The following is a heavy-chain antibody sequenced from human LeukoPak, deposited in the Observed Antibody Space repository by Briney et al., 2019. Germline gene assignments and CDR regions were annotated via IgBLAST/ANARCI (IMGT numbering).Heavy chain of an antibody. Sequence: GGSLRLSCAASGFTFSSYSMNWVRQAPGKGLEWVSSISSSSSYIYYADSVKGRFTISRDNAKNSLYLQMNSLRAEDTAVYYCAKDRKGAMVPDAFDIWGQGTMVTVSS. D-gene: IGHD5-18*01. CDR2: ISSSSSYI. CDR1: GFTFSSYS. J-gene: IGHJ3*02. CDR3: AKDRKGAMVPDAFDI. V-gene: IGHV3-21*01.